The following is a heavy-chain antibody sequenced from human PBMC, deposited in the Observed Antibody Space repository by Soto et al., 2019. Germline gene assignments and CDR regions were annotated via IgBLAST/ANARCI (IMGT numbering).Heavy chain of an antibody. CDR3: ARVDYSDRGYFDY. CDR2: ITNSKTYI. D-gene: IGHD3-22*01. V-gene: IGHV3-21*01. Sequence: PGWSLRLSCASSVFTFIPYTLGWVRQAPGKGLESLSFITNSKTYIYYADSVKGRFTISRDDAGNSLYLQMNSLRAEDTAIYYCARVDYSDRGYFDYWGQGALVTVSS. CDR1: VFTFIPYT. J-gene: IGHJ4*02.